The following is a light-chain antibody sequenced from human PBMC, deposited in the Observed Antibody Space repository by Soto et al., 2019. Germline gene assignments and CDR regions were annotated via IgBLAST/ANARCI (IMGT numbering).Light chain of an antibody. J-gene: IGLJ2*01. CDR2: EVS. CDR3: SYFAGINNLL. V-gene: IGLV2-8*01. CDR1: SSDVGAYDY. Sequence: QSVLTQPPSASGSPGQSVTISCTGTSSDVGAYDYVSWYQQHPGKAPKLMIYEVSQRPSGVPDRFSVSKSGNTASLTISGLQAEDEGDDYCSYFAGINNLLFGGGTKLTVL.